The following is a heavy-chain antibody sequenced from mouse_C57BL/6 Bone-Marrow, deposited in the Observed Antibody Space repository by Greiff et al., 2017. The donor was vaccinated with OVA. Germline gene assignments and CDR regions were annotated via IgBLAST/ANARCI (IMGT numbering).Heavy chain of an antibody. V-gene: IGHV5-4*01. CDR2: ISDGGSYT. J-gene: IGHJ4*01. CDR1: GFTFSSYA. CDR3: ARGRGDYEGDY. Sequence: EVQGVESGGGLVKPGGSLKLSCAASGFTFSSYAMSWVRQTPEKRLEWVATISDGGSYTYYPDNVKGRFTISRDNAKNNLYLQMSHLKSEDTAMYYCARGRGDYEGDYWGQGTSVTVSS. D-gene: IGHD1-1*01.